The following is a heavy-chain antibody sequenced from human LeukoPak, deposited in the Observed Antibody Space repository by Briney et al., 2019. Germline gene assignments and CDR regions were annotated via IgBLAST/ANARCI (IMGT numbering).Heavy chain of an antibody. V-gene: IGHV3-33*01. D-gene: IGHD2-2*01. J-gene: IGHJ5*02. CDR3: AREGAPAAIYVHWFDP. CDR2: IWYDGSNK. Sequence: PGRSLRLSCAASGFTFSSYGMHWVRKAPGKGLEWVAVIWYDGSNKYNADSVKGRFTISRDNSKNTLYLQMNSLRAEDTAVYYCAREGAPAAIYVHWFDPWGQGTLVTVSS. CDR1: GFTFSSYG.